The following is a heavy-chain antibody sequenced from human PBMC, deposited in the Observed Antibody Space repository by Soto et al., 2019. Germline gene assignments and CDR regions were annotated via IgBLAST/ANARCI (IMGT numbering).Heavy chain of an antibody. J-gene: IGHJ4*02. V-gene: IGHV1-18*01. CDR3: ARWRYGDY. CDR2: ISAHNGNT. D-gene: IGHD1-1*01. CDR1: GYTFTSYG. Sequence: QVHLVQSGAEVKKPGASVKVSCKASGYTFTSYGITWVRQAPGQGLEWMGWISAHNGNTDYAQKLQGRVIVTRDTSTSTAYMELRSLISDAPAVYYCARWRYGDYWGQGALVTVSS.